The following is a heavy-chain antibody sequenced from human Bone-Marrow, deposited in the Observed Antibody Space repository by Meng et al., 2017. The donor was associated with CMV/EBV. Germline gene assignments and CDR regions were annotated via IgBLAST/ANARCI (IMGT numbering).Heavy chain of an antibody. Sequence: SETLSLTCTVSGGSISRYYWSWIRQPAGKGLEWIGYIYYSGSTNYNPSLKSRVTISVDTSKNQFSLKLSSVTAADTAVYYCARVCSSTSCYSDAFDIWGQGTMVTVSS. CDR3: ARVCSSTSCYSDAFDI. V-gene: IGHV4-59*01. CDR2: IYYSGST. J-gene: IGHJ3*02. CDR1: GGSISRYY. D-gene: IGHD2-2*01.